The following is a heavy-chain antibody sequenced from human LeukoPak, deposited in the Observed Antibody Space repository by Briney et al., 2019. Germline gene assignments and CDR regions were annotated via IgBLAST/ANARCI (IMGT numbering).Heavy chain of an antibody. CDR2: ISYDGSNK. Sequence: PGGSLRLSCAASGFTLSSYAMHWVRQAPGKGLEWVAVISYDGSNKYYADSVKGRFTISRDNSKNTLYLQMNSLRAEDTAVYYCARGKTVSGMDVWGQGTTVTVSS. J-gene: IGHJ6*02. D-gene: IGHD4-11*01. CDR1: GFTLSSYA. V-gene: IGHV3-30-3*01. CDR3: ARGKTVSGMDV.